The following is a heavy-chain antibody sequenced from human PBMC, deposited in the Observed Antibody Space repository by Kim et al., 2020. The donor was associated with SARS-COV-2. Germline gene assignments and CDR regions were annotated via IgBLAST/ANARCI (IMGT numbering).Heavy chain of an antibody. CDR3: ASPYDSNNFYYGMDV. Sequence: GGSLRLSCVASGFPFSTYDMNWVRQAPGKGLEWVSYISSSGTTIYSVNAVKDRFTVSSDNAKNSQYLQLHSLRPEDTAIYYCASPYDSNNFYYGMDVWGQGTTVP. J-gene: IGHJ6*02. D-gene: IGHD4-4*01. V-gene: IGHV3-48*03. CDR2: ISSSGTTI. CDR1: GFPFSTYD.